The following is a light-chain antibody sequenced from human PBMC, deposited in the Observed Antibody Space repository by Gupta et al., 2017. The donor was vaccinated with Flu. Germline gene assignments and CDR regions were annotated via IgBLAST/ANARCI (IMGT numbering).Light chain of an antibody. J-gene: IGLJ3*02. CDR3: QPADSSGWV. CDR2: KDS. Sequence: CSGDALPKQHAYWYQQKPGQAPVLVIYKDSERPSGIPERFSGSSSGTTVTLTISGVQAEDEADYYCQPADSSGWVFGGGTKLTVL. CDR1: ALPKQH. V-gene: IGLV3-25*03.